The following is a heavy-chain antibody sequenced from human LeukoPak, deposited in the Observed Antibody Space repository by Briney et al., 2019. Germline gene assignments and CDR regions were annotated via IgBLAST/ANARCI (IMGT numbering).Heavy chain of an antibody. J-gene: IGHJ5*02. Sequence: NPSETLSLTCTVSGGSISSYYWSWIRQPPGKGLEWIGYIYYSGSTNYNPSLKSRVTISVATSKNQFSLKLSPVTAADTAVYYCARDDNSSGWYNWFDPWGQGTLVTVSS. CDR3: ARDDNSSGWYNWFDP. CDR1: GGSISSYY. V-gene: IGHV4-59*01. CDR2: IYYSGST. D-gene: IGHD6-19*01.